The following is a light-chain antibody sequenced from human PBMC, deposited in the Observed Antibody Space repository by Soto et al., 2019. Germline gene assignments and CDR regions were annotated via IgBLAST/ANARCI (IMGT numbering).Light chain of an antibody. CDR2: KAS. CDR1: QSISSW. V-gene: IGKV1-5*03. J-gene: IGKJ2*01. Sequence: DIQMTQSPSTLSASVGDRVTITCRASQSISSWLAWYQQKPGKAPKLLIYKASSLESGVPSRFSGSGSGTEFTLTISSPQPDDFATYYCQQYNSYSSYTFGQGTKLEIK. CDR3: QQYNSYSSYT.